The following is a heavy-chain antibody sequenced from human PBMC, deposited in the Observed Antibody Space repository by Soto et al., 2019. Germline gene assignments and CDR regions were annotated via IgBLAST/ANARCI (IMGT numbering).Heavy chain of an antibody. V-gene: IGHV1-18*01. D-gene: IGHD3-9*01. J-gene: IGHJ6*03. CDR2: ISAYNGNT. CDR3: ARVLRRAYYDILTGYYGYYYYYMDV. Sequence: ASVKVSCKASGYTFTSYGISWVRQAPGQGLEWMGWISAYNGNTNYAQKLQGRVTMTTDTSTSTAYMELRSLRSDDTAVYYCARVLRRAYYDILTGYYGYYYYYMDVWGKGTTVTVSS. CDR1: GYTFTSYG.